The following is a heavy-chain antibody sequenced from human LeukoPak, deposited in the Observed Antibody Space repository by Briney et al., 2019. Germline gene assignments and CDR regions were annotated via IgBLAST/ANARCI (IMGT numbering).Heavy chain of an antibody. CDR1: GDSFSSNSAA. J-gene: IGHJ5*02. CDR2: TYYRSKWYN. CDR3: ARDGSYGSILSNWFDP. D-gene: IGHD2-15*01. V-gene: IGHV6-1*01. Sequence: SQTLSLTCAISGDSFSSNSAAWTWIRPSPSRGLEWLGRTYYRSKWYNDYAVSVKSRITINPDTSKNQFSLQLNSVTPEDTAVYYCARDGSYGSILSNWFDPWGQGTLVTVSS.